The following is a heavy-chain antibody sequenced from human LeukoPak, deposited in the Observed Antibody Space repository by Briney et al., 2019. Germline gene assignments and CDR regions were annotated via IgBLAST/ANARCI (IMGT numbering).Heavy chain of an antibody. J-gene: IGHJ4*02. Sequence: GGSLRLSCAASGFSFSAYAMHWVRQAPGKGLEWVAIISSDGNDRCYADSVRGRFAISRDNSKNTLYLQMNSLRAEDTAVYYCARGDYFDSSAYYSLDSWGQGTLVTVSS. V-gene: IGHV3-30*01. CDR2: ISSDGNDR. CDR1: GFSFSAYA. CDR3: ARGDYFDSSAYYSLDS. D-gene: IGHD3-22*01.